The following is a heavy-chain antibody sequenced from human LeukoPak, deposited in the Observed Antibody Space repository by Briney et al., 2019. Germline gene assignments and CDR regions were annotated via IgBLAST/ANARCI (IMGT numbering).Heavy chain of an antibody. V-gene: IGHV1-2*02. CDR2: INPNSGGT. J-gene: IGHJ4*02. CDR3: ALAQKSQQCLATDY. Sequence: ASVKVSCKASGYTFTGYYMHWVRQAPGQGLGWMGWINPNSGGTNYAQKFQGRVTMTRDTSISTAYMELSRLRSDDTAVYYCALAQKSQQCLATDYWGQGTLVTVSS. D-gene: IGHD6-19*01. CDR1: GYTFTGYY.